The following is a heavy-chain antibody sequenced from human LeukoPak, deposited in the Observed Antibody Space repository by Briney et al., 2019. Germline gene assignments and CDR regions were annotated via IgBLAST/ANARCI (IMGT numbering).Heavy chain of an antibody. CDR2: IYTRGST. J-gene: IGHJ3*02. CDR1: GGSINNYY. V-gene: IGHV4-4*07. D-gene: IGHD2-15*01. Sequence: SETLSLTRTVSGGSINNYYWSWIRQPAGKGLEWIGRIYTRGSTNYNPSLKSRVTMSVDTSKNQFSLKLSSVTAADTAVYYCARERYCSADICSGGDAFDIWGQGTMVSVSS. CDR3: ARERYCSADICSGGDAFDI.